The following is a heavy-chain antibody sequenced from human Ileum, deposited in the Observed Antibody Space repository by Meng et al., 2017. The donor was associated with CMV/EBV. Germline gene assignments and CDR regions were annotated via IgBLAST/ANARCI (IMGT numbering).Heavy chain of an antibody. CDR3: ARSAPYVYSSPGV. CDR2: IKQDGSEK. D-gene: IGHD6-19*01. J-gene: IGHJ6*02. CDR1: GFTFSNYW. Sequence: GESLKISCAASGFTFSNYWMNWIRQAPGKGLEWVAKIKQDGSEKYYVDSVKGRFTISRDNTKNSLYLQKNSLRAEDTAVYSCARSAPYVYSSPGVWGQGTTVTVSS. V-gene: IGHV3-7*01.